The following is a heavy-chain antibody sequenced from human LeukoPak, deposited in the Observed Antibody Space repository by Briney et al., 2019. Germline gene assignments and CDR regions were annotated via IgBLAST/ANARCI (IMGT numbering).Heavy chain of an antibody. CDR1: GFTFRNYG. V-gene: IGHV3-23*01. Sequence: GGSLRLSCAASGFTFRNYGMSWVRQAPGKGLEWVSAISGSGGSTYYADSVKGRFTISRDNSKNTLYLQMNSLRAEDTAVYYCAKDGVWFGELPYFDYWGQGTLVTVSS. J-gene: IGHJ4*02. CDR3: AKDGVWFGELPYFDY. D-gene: IGHD3-10*01. CDR2: ISGSGGST.